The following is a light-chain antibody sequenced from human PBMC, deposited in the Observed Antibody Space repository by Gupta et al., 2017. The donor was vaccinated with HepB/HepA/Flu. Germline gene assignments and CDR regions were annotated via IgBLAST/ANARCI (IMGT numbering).Light chain of an antibody. CDR1: QRIGLY. CDR2: LAS. CDR3: EQYEKIPIT. Sequence: DIQMTQSPSSLSASVGDRVIITCRASQRIGLYLNWYQQRPGKAPKPLIFLASSLHRDVPSRFSGSGSEQELTLTISGLKPEEISTYSCEQYEKIPITFGQGTRL. V-gene: IGKV1-39*01. J-gene: IGKJ5*01.